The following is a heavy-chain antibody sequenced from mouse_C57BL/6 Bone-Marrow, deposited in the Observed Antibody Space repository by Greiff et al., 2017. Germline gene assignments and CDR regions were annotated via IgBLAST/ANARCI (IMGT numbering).Heavy chain of an antibody. J-gene: IGHJ1*03. CDR1: GYTFTDYY. D-gene: IGHD1-1*01. CDR2: INPNNGGT. CDR3: ARATTVVAPYWYFDV. V-gene: IGHV1-26*01. Sequence: VQLQQSGPELVKPGASVKISCKASGYTFTDYYMNWVKQSHGKSLEWIGDINPNNGGTSYNQKFKGKATLTVDKSSSTADMELRSLTSEDSAVYYCARATTVVAPYWYFDVWGTGTTVTVSS.